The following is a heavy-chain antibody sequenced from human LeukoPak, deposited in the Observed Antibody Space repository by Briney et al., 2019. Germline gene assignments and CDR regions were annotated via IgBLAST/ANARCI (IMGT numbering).Heavy chain of an antibody. D-gene: IGHD6-6*01. CDR2: IYYSGST. CDR1: GGSISSYY. V-gene: IGHV4-59*01. Sequence: SETLSLTCTVSGGSISSYYWSWIRQPPGKGLEWIGYIYYSGSTNYNPSLKSRVTISVDTPKNQFSLKLSSVTAADTAVYYCARDKSNYYYYYMDVWGKGTTVTVSS. J-gene: IGHJ6*03. CDR3: ARDKSNYYYYYMDV.